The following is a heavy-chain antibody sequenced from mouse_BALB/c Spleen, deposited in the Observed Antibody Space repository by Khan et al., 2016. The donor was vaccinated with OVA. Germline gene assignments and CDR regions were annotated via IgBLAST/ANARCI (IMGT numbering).Heavy chain of an antibody. Sequence: QVRLQQSGAELARPGASVKMSCKASGYTFTSYTIHWIKLRPGQGLEWMGYINPSNGYTNYNQKFKDKATLTADKSSTTAYMQLSSLTSDDSAVYNCVRDGAYHRNDGWFAYWGQGTLVTVSA. CDR1: GYTFTSYT. D-gene: IGHD2-14*01. V-gene: IGHV1-4*01. J-gene: IGHJ3*01. CDR2: INPSNGYT. CDR3: VRDGAYHRNDGWFAY.